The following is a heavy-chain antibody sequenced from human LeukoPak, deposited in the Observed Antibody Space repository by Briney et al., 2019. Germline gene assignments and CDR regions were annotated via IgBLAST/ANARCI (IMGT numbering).Heavy chain of an antibody. J-gene: IGHJ3*02. D-gene: IGHD4-23*01. V-gene: IGHV3-74*01. CDR1: GFTFSDFW. CDR3: ARDDGGNPNDAFDI. Sequence: PGGSLRLSCTASGFTFSDFWMHWVRQAPGKGLMWVSRINSNEGSRGYADSARGRSTISRDNAKNTLYLQMNSLRAEDTAVYYCARDDGGNPNDAFDIWGQGTMVTVSS. CDR2: INSNEGSR.